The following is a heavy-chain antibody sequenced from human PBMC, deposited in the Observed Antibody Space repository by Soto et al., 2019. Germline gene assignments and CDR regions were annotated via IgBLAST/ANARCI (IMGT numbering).Heavy chain of an antibody. CDR3: ARDLQPYYYYDSSGYPSPYFDY. V-gene: IGHV1-18*04. CDR1: GSTFSDHY. D-gene: IGHD3-22*01. Sequence: ASVKVSCKTSGSTFSDHYTHWVRQAPGQGLEWMGWISAYNGNTNYAQKLQGRVTMTTDTSTSTAYLELRSLRSDDTAVYYCARDLQPYYYYDSSGYPSPYFDYWGQGTMVTVSS. J-gene: IGHJ4*02. CDR2: ISAYNGNT.